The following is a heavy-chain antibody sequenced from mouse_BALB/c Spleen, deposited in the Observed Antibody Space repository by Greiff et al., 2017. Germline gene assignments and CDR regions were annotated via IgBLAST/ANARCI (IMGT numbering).Heavy chain of an antibody. J-gene: IGHJ2*01. CDR1: GFTFSSYA. V-gene: IGHV5-9-4*01. Sequence: EVKVEESGGGLVKPGGSLKLSCAASGFTFSSYAMSWVRQSPEKRLEWVAEISSGGSYTYYPDTVTGRFTISRDNAKNTLYLEMSSLRSEDTAMYYCARQPYDYDYFDYWGQGTTLTVSS. CDR3: ARQPYDYDYFDY. D-gene: IGHD2-4*01. CDR2: ISSGGSYT.